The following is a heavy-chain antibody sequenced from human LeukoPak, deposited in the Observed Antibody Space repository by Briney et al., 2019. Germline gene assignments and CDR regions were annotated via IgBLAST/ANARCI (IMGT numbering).Heavy chain of an antibody. CDR3: ANPYYYGSGSRWPFGY. V-gene: IGHV3-48*01. CDR2: ISISSSTI. D-gene: IGHD3-10*01. Sequence: GGSLRLSCAASGFPFSSYSMNWVRQAPGRGLEWVPYISISSSTIYYADSVKGRFTISRDNSKNTLYLQMNSLRAEDTAVYYCANPYYYGSGSRWPFGYWGQGTLVTVSS. J-gene: IGHJ4*02. CDR1: GFPFSSYS.